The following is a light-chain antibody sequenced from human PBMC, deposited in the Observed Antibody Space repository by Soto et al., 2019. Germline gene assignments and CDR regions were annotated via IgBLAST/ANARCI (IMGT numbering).Light chain of an antibody. V-gene: IGKV1-39*01. CDR2: AAT. CDR3: QQSYRTPAT. CDR1: QSISGY. J-gene: IGKJ5*01. Sequence: DLQMPQSPSSLSASVGDRVSITCRASQSISGYLNWYQQRPGAAPKLLVFAATSLQSGVPTRFRGSGSGTVFTLTINSLRPEDFAIFYCQQSYRTPATFGQGTRLEI.